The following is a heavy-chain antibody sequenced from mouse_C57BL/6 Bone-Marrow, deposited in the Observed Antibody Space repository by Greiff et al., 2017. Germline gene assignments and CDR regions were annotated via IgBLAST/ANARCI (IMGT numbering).Heavy chain of an antibody. Sequence: EVQGVESGGDLVKPGGSLKLSCAASGFTFSSYGMSWVRQTPDKRLEWVATISSGGSYTYYPDSVKGRFTISRDNAKNTLYLQMSSLKSEDTAMYYCARGLYYYAMDYWGQGTSVTVSS. CDR1: GFTFSSYG. J-gene: IGHJ4*01. D-gene: IGHD3-1*01. V-gene: IGHV5-6*01. CDR2: ISSGGSYT. CDR3: ARGLYYYAMDY.